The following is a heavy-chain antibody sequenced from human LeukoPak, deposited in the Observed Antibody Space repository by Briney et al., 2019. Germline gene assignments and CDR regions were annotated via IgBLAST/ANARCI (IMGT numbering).Heavy chain of an antibody. Sequence: GGSLRLSCAASGFTFSSYWMSWVRQAPGKGLEWVANIKQDGSGKYYVDSVKGRFTISRDNAKNSLSLQMNSLRAEDTAVYYCARRGIISGWYWAYYFDYWGQGTLVTVSS. CDR1: GFTFSSYW. D-gene: IGHD6-19*01. J-gene: IGHJ4*02. CDR3: ARRGIISGWYWAYYFDY. CDR2: IKQDGSGK. V-gene: IGHV3-7*01.